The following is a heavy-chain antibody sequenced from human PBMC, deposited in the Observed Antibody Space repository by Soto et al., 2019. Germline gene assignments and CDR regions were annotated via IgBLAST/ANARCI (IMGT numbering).Heavy chain of an antibody. CDR2: INAGNGNT. CDR3: ARDYDILTGSDYYYYYGMDV. D-gene: IGHD3-9*01. J-gene: IGHJ6*02. CDR1: GYTFTSYA. V-gene: IGHV1-3*01. Sequence: GASVKVSCKASGYTFTSYAMHWVRQAPGQRLEWMGWINAGNGNTKYSQKFQGRVTITRDTSASTAYMELSRLRSEDTAVYYCARDYDILTGSDYYYYYGMDVWGQGTTVTVYS.